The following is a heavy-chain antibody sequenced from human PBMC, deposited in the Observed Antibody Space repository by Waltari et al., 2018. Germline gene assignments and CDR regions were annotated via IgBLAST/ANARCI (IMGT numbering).Heavy chain of an antibody. J-gene: IGHJ6*02. Sequence: QVQLQESGPGLVKPSETLSLTCTVSGGSISSYYWSWIRQPAGKGLEWIGRIYTSGSTNYNPPLKSRVTMSVDTSKNQFSLKLSSVTAADTAVYYCARDWITMVRGVIIGGFGGMDVWGQGTTVTVSS. CDR1: GGSISSYY. D-gene: IGHD3-10*01. CDR3: ARDWITMVRGVIIGGFGGMDV. CDR2: IYTSGST. V-gene: IGHV4-4*07.